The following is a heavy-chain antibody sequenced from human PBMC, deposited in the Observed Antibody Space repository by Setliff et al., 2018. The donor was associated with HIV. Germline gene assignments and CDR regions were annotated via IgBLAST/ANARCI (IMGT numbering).Heavy chain of an antibody. CDR3: ARDYYDDSYYRPGIYYYYYMDV. Sequence: SETLSLTCAVSGGSIRTGDWWSWVRQSPGKGLEWIGEISHSGSTNYNPSLRSRVTISVDTSSNQYSLKLSSVTAAGTAVYYCARDYYDDSYYRPGIYYYYYMDVWGKGTTVTVSS. V-gene: IGHV4-4*02. CDR1: GGSIRTGDW. CDR2: ISHSGST. J-gene: IGHJ6*03. D-gene: IGHD3-22*01.